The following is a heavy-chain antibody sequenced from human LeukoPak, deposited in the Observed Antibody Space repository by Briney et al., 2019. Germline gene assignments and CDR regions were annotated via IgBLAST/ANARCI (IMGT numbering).Heavy chain of an antibody. CDR1: GFTFSDYY. J-gene: IGHJ3*02. CDR3: ARARWIQLWLPAFDI. D-gene: IGHD5-18*01. CDR2: ISSSGSTI. V-gene: IGHV3-11*01. Sequence: GGSLRLSCAASGFTFSDYYMSWIRQAPGKGLEWVSYISSSGSTIYYADSVKGRFTISRDNAKNLLYLQMNSLRAEDTAVYYCARARWIQLWLPAFDIWGQGTMVTVSS.